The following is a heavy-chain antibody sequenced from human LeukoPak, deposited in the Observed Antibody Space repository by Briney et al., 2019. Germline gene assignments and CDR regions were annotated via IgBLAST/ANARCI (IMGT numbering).Heavy chain of an antibody. CDR1: GFTVSGNY. Sequence: GGSLRLSCAASGFTVSGNYMSWVRQAPGKGLEWVSVIYSSDNTYYIDSVKGRFTISRDNSKNTLYLQMNSLRAEDTAVYYCAGGRVLDASFDYWGQGTLVTVSS. D-gene: IGHD3-16*01. CDR3: AGGRVLDASFDY. J-gene: IGHJ4*02. CDR2: IYSSDNT. V-gene: IGHV3-66*02.